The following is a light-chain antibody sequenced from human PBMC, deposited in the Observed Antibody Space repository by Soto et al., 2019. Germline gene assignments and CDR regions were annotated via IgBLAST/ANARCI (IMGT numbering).Light chain of an antibody. CDR2: SNN. V-gene: IGLV1-44*01. Sequence: QSVLTQPPSASGTPGQRVTISCSGSSSNIGSNTVNWYQQLPGTAPKLLIYSNNQRPSGVPDRFSGSKSGTSASLAISGLQSEDEADYYCSAYTVSRTYVFGTGTKVTVL. CDR3: SAYTVSRTYV. CDR1: SSNIGSNT. J-gene: IGLJ1*01.